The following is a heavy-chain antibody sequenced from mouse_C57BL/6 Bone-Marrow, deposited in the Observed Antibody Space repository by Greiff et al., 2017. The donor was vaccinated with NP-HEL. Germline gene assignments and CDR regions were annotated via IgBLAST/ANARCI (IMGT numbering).Heavy chain of an antibody. CDR2: IWSDGST. D-gene: IGHD1-1*01. CDR3: ARHNYNDKTHYAMDY. Sequence: VQLQQSGPGLVAPSQSLSITCTASGFSLTSYGVHWVRQPPGKGLEWLVVIWSDGSTTYNSALISRLSIRTDNSTRPVFFHMNSLQTYDTAMDYWARHNYNDKTHYAMDYWGQGTSVTVSS. V-gene: IGHV2-6*02. CDR1: GFSLTSYG. J-gene: IGHJ4*01.